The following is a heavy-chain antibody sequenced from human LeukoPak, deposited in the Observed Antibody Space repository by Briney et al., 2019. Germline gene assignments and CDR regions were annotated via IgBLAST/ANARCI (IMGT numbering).Heavy chain of an antibody. Sequence: SETLSLTCTVSGGSISSSSYYWGWLRQPPGKGLEWIGSIYYSGSTYYNPSLKSRVTISVDTSKNQFSLKLSSVTAADTAVYYCARLILSSYGYFFDYWGQGTLVTVSS. CDR2: IYYSGST. CDR1: GGSISSSSYY. CDR3: ARLILSSYGYFFDY. D-gene: IGHD5-18*01. J-gene: IGHJ4*02. V-gene: IGHV4-39*01.